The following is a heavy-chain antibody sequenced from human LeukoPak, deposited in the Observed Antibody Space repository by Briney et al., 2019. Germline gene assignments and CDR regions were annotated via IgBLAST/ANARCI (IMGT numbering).Heavy chain of an antibody. CDR2: FYYSGST. Sequence: SETLSLTCTVSGGSISSYYWNWSRQPPGKGLEWIGYFYYSGSTNYNPSLKSRVTISGDTSKNQFSLKLSSVTAADTAMYYCARGSSSWPYYFDYWGQGTLVTVSS. J-gene: IGHJ4*02. D-gene: IGHD6-13*01. CDR3: ARGSSSWPYYFDY. V-gene: IGHV4-59*01. CDR1: GGSISSYY.